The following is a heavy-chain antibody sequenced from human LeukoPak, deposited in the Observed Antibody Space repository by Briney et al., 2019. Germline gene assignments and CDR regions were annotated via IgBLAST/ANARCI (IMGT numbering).Heavy chain of an antibody. V-gene: IGHV2-5*01. CDR3: ARSYSDYDYFNNWFDP. CDR1: GFSLSTSGVG. J-gene: IGHJ5*02. CDR2: IYWNDDK. D-gene: IGHD5-12*01. Sequence: SGPTLVKPTQTLTLTCTFSGFSLSTSGVGVGWIRQPPGKALEWLALIYWNDDKRYSPSLKSRLTISKDTSKNQVVLTMANMDPVDTATYYCARSYSDYDYFNNWFDPWGQGTLVTVSS.